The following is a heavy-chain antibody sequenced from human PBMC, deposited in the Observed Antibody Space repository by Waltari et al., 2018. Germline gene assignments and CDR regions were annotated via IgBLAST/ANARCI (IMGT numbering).Heavy chain of an antibody. D-gene: IGHD3-10*01. Sequence: QVQLVQSGAEVKKPGSSVKVSCKASGGTFSSYAISWVRQAPGQGLEWMGGIIPILGTANYAQKVQGRVTITADESTSTAYMELSSLRSEDTAVYYCARTPPMVRGVILHPYYFDYWGQGTLVTVSS. CDR1: GGTFSSYA. J-gene: IGHJ4*02. CDR3: ARTPPMVRGVILHPYYFDY. CDR2: IIPILGTA. V-gene: IGHV1-69*12.